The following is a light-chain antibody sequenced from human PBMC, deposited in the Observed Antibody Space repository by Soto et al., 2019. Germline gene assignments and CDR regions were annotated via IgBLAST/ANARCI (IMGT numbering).Light chain of an antibody. V-gene: IGKV3-20*01. CDR3: QQYNHWWT. J-gene: IGKJ1*01. CDR2: GVS. Sequence: EIVLTQSPGTLSLSPLEIATLSFMASQSVRNRFLAWYQQKPGQAPRLVIYGVSNRATGIPSRFSASGSETDFTLTISRLETEDFAVYYCQQYNHWWTFGQGTKVDIK. CDR1: QSVRNRF.